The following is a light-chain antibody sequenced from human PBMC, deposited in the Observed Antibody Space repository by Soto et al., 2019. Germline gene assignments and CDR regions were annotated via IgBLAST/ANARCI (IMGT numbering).Light chain of an antibody. CDR3: QHYNTWPWT. J-gene: IGKJ1*01. CDR1: QSVNRN. V-gene: IGKV3-15*01. CDR2: GAS. Sequence: EIVKTQSPATQSVFPGESATLSCRASQSVNRNLAWYEGKPGQAPSVVIYGASTRAAGIPARFRGSGSGTDFILTISSLQSGDFAFYYCQHYNTWPWTFGQVTKVDI.